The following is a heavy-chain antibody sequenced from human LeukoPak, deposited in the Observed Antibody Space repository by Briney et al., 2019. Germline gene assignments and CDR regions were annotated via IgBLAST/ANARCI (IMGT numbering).Heavy chain of an antibody. CDR3: ARAKRGYDSSGYYPTRAFDI. CDR2: IYLSGST. CDR1: GYSINSGYY. Sequence: SETLSLTCTVSGYSINSGYYWGWIRQPPGKGLEWIGSIYLSGSTYYNPSLKSRVTISVDTSKNQFSLKLSSVTAADTAVYYCARAKRGYDSSGYYPTRAFDIWGQGTMVTVSS. J-gene: IGHJ3*02. D-gene: IGHD3-22*01. V-gene: IGHV4-38-2*02.